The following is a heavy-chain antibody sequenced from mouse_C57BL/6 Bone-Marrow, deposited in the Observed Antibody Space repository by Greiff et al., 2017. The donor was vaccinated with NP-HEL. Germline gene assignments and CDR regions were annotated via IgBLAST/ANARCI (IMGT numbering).Heavy chain of an antibody. CDR3: ARGGGFAY. J-gene: IGHJ3*01. CDR2: IDPSDSYT. Sequence: QVQLQQPGAELVKPGASVKLSCKASGYTFTSYWMQWVKQRPGQGLEWIGEIDPSDSYTNYNQKFKGQATLTVDTSSSTAYMQLSSLTSEDSAVYYCARGGGFAYWGQGTLVTVSA. CDR1: GYTFTSYW. V-gene: IGHV1-50*01.